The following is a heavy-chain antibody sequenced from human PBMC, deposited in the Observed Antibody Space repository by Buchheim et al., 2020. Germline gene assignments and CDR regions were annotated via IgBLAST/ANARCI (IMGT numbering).Heavy chain of an antibody. J-gene: IGHJ4*02. V-gene: IGHV4-31*03. D-gene: IGHD1-7*01. Sequence: QVQLQESGPGLVKPSQTLSLTCTVSGGSISSGGYYWSWIRQHPGKGLEWIGYIYYSGSTYYNPSLKSRVTISVDTSKNQFSLKLSSVTAADTAVYYCARERRGSLRGTNWNYVELQGPTEIDYWGQGTL. CDR2: IYYSGST. CDR1: GGSISSGGYY. CDR3: ARERRGSLRGTNWNYVELQGPTEIDY.